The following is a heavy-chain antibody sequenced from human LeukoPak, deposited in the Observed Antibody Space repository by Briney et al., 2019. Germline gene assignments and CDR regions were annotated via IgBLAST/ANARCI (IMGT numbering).Heavy chain of an antibody. CDR2: FDPEDGET. Sequence: ASVKVSCKVSGYTLTELSMHWVRQAPGKGLEWMGGFDPEDGETIYAQKFQGRVTMTEDTSTDTAYMELSSLRSEDTAVYYCARALLRYCSGTSCYWFDPWGQGTLVTVSS. CDR3: ARALLRYCSGTSCYWFDP. J-gene: IGHJ5*02. CDR1: GYTLTELS. D-gene: IGHD2-2*01. V-gene: IGHV1-24*01.